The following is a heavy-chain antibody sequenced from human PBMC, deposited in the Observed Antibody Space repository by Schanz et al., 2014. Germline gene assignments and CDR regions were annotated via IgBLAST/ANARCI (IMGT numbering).Heavy chain of an antibody. Sequence: QEQLVESGGGLVKPGGSLRLSCVASGFTFSSYGMHWVRQAPGKGLEWVAVIWSDGSGKYYADSVKGRFTISRDNSKNTLYLQMNSLRAEDTAVYYCAKQIHYDILTVTRNWGQGTLVTVSS. CDR3: AKQIHYDILTVTRN. CDR1: GFTFSSYG. CDR2: IWSDGSGK. J-gene: IGHJ4*02. V-gene: IGHV3-33*06. D-gene: IGHD3-9*01.